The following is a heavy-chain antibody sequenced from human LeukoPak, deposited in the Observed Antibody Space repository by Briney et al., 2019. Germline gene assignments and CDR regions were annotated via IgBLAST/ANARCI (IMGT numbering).Heavy chain of an antibody. J-gene: IGHJ4*02. CDR3: ARVVTQWLGLFDY. CDR2: SYYSGST. V-gene: IGHV4-31*03. CDR1: GGSISSGGYY. Sequence: SETLSLTCTVSGGSISSGGYYWGWIRQHPGKGLEGIVNSYYSGSTYYNPALKSRVTISVEQSKNRFSLRLSSLSAPHTAVYYCARVVTQWLGLFDYCGQGTLVTVSS. D-gene: IGHD6-19*01.